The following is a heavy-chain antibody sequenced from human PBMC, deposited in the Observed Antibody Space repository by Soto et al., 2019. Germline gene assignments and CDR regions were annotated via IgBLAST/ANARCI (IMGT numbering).Heavy chain of an antibody. Sequence: QVPLVQSGAEVKKPGASVKVSCKASGYTFTGYYMHWVRQAPGQGLEWMGWINPNSGGTNYAQKFQGWVTMTRDTSISTAYMELSRLRSDDTAVYYCARGHYSSSSFYYYYYMDVWGKGTTVTVSS. J-gene: IGHJ6*03. CDR1: GYTFTGYY. CDR3: ARGHYSSSSFYYYYYMDV. CDR2: INPNSGGT. D-gene: IGHD6-6*01. V-gene: IGHV1-2*04.